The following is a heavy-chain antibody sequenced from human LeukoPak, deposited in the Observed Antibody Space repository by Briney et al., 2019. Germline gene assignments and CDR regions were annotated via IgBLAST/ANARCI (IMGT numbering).Heavy chain of an antibody. D-gene: IGHD2-15*01. CDR2: TNPSGGST. CDR1: GYTFTSYY. CDR3: ARDSVGVVAAP. Sequence: RASVKVSCKASGYTFTSYYMHWVRQAPGQGLEWMGITNPSGGSTSYAQKFQGRVTMTRDTSTSTVYMELSSLRSEDTAVYYCARDSVGVVAAPWGQGTLVTVPS. V-gene: IGHV1-46*01. J-gene: IGHJ5*02.